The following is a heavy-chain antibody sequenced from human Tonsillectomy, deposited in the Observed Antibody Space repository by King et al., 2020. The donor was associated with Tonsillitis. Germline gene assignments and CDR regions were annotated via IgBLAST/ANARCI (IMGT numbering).Heavy chain of an antibody. CDR3: SHLKAGDNYFDY. D-gene: IGHD1-26*01. V-gene: IGHV2-5*02. CDR2: IYWDDDK. Sequence: TLKESGHTLVKPTQTLTLTCTLSGFSVSTSGEGVGWIRQPPGKALEWLALIYWDDDKRYSPSMKGRLTITKDTSKNQVVLTMTNMDLVDTATSYCSHLKAGDNYFDYWGQGTLVTVSS. CDR1: GFSVSTSGEG. J-gene: IGHJ4*02.